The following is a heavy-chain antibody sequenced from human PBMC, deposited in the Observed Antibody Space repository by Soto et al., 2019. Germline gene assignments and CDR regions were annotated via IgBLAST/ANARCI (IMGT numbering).Heavy chain of an antibody. V-gene: IGHV3-23*01. CDR1: GFTFSSYA. D-gene: IGHD2-2*01. CDR2: ISGGSGDST. CDR3: AKNQPSWATRAAFDY. J-gene: IGHJ4*02. Sequence: PGGSLRLSCAASGFTFSSYAMSWVRQAPGKGLEWVSGISGGSGDSTFYADSVKGRFTISRDNSKNTLHLQMNSLRTEDTAVYYCAKNQPSWATRAAFDYWGQGTLVTVSS.